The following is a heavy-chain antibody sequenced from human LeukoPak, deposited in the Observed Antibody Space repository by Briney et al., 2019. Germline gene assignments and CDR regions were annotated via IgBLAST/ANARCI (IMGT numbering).Heavy chain of an antibody. Sequence: GSLRLSCAASGFTFSSYAMSWVRQPPGKGLEWIGEIYHSGSTNYNPSLKSRVTISVDKSKNQFSLKLTSVTAADTAVYYCARDYHDSSLDYWGQGTLVTVSS. V-gene: IGHV4-4*02. D-gene: IGHD3-22*01. CDR2: IYHSGST. CDR1: GFTFSSYAM. CDR3: ARDYHDSSLDY. J-gene: IGHJ4*02.